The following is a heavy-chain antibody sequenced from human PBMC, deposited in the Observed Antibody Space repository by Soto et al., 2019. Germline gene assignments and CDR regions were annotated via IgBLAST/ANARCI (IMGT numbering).Heavy chain of an antibody. CDR3: ARTCHSGYDFTYYGMDV. CDR1: GFSLSTSGMC. Sequence: SGPTLVNTTHTLTLTYTLSGFSLSTSGMCVSCIRQPPGKALEWLALIDCDDAKYYSTSLKTRLTISKDTSKNQVVLTMTNMDPVATATYYCARTCHSGYDFTYYGMDVWGQGTTVTVS. CDR2: IDCDDAK. V-gene: IGHV2-70*01. D-gene: IGHD5-12*01. J-gene: IGHJ6*02.